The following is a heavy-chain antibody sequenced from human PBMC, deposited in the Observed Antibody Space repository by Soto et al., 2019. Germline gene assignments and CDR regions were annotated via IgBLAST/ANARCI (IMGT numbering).Heavy chain of an antibody. J-gene: IGHJ6*02. D-gene: IGHD2-2*01. V-gene: IGHV1-18*01. CDR2: ISAYNGNT. Sequence: QVQLVQSGAEVKKPGASVKVSCKASGYTFASYGISWVRQAPGQGLEWMGWISAYNGNTNYAQKFQGRVTMTKDTFTRTAYMEVRSLRSDDTAVYYCAREGTCSSTSCPTYFSFGMDVWGQGTTVTVSS. CDR1: GYTFASYG. CDR3: AREGTCSSTSCPTYFSFGMDV.